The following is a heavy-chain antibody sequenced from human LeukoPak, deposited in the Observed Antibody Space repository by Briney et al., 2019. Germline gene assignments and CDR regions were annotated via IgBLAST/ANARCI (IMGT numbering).Heavy chain of an antibody. Sequence: SETLSLTCTASGASVSSASYWTWIRQPPGKGVEWIAHIYNGVNTNYNPSLKSRVTISVDTSKNQFSLRLNSVTAADTAVYYRARSRAFNSGAFDPWGQGSLVTVSS. J-gene: IGHJ5*02. V-gene: IGHV4-61*01. CDR1: GASVSSASY. D-gene: IGHD1-26*01. CDR2: IYNGVNT. CDR3: ARSRAFNSGAFDP.